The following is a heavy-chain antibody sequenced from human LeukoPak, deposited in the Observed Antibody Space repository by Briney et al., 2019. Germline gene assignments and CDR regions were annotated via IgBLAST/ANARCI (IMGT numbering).Heavy chain of an antibody. CDR2: IYFSGLT. J-gene: IGHJ4*02. Sequence: KPSETLSLTCSVSGDPITNSRFYWGWVRQSPGRGLEWIGVIYFSGLTYYNPSLKSPVTLSVDTSSNQFSLKLSSVTAADTAVYYCARRTDGSGSFFFDFWGQGILVSVSS. CDR3: ARRTDGSGSFFFDF. CDR1: GDPITNSRFY. V-gene: IGHV4-39*01. D-gene: IGHD3-10*01.